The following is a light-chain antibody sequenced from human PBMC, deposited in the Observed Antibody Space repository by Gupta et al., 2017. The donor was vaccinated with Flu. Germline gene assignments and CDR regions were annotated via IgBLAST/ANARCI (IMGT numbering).Light chain of an antibody. V-gene: IGLV1-44*01. CDR3: AACDATLNGQV. CDR1: SSNIGINT. J-gene: IGLJ3*02. Sequence: RVTISCSGTSSNIGINTVNCYQHAAGTPPHLLIYNNNQRPSGVPDRFSASKSGTSASLATGGLPAGDAADYYCAACDATLNGQVFGGGTKLTVL. CDR2: NNN.